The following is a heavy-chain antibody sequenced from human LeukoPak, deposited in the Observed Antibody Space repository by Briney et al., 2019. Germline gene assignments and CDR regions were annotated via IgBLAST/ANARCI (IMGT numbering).Heavy chain of an antibody. CDR2: IISDGSST. CDR3: ARGYKRGSGSYYVIVGGYFDY. J-gene: IGHJ4*02. CDR1: GFTFSSYW. Sequence: PGGSLRLSCAASGFTFSSYWMHGVRQAPGKGLVWVSRIISDGSSTSYADSVKGRFTISRDNAKNTLYLQMNSLRAEDTAVYYCARGYKRGSGSYYVIVGGYFDYWGQGTLVTVSS. V-gene: IGHV3-74*01. D-gene: IGHD1-26*01.